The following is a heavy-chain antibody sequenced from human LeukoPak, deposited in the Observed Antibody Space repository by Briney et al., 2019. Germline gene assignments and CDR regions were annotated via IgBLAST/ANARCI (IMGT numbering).Heavy chain of an antibody. CDR3: VRATWDY. V-gene: IGHV3-66*01. Sequence: GGSLRLSCAASGSSISSDYMTWVRQAPGKGLEWVSVIYNTGGTKYADSVRGRFTISRDNSKNTVFLQMNSLRPEDTAVYYCVRATWDYWGQGTLVTVSS. CDR2: IYNTGGT. J-gene: IGHJ4*02. CDR1: GSSISSDY.